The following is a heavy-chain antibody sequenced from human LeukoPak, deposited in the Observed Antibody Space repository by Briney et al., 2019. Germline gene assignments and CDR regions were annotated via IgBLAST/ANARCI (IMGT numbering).Heavy chain of an antibody. Sequence: SETLSLTCTVSGGSISSSSYYWGWIRQPPGEGLEWIGCIYYSGLPYYNPSLKSRVTISVDTSKNQFSLKLSSVTAADTAVYYCASRYCSSTSCYMFDYWGQGTLVTVSS. D-gene: IGHD2-2*02. CDR2: IYYSGLP. CDR1: GGSISSSSYY. CDR3: ASRYCSSTSCYMFDY. V-gene: IGHV4-39*01. J-gene: IGHJ4*02.